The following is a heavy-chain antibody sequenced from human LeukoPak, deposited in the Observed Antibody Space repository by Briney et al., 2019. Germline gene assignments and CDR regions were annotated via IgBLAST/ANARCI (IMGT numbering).Heavy chain of an antibody. CDR3: AKARGSSVYEQFDY. CDR2: ISAYNGNT. V-gene: IGHV1-18*01. Sequence: ASVKVSCKASGYTFTSYGISWVRQAPGQGLEWMGWISAYNGNTNYAQKFQGRVTMTTDTSTSTAYMELRSLRSDDTAVYYCAKARGSSVYEQFDYWGQGTQVTVSP. CDR1: GYTFTSYG. D-gene: IGHD5/OR15-5a*01. J-gene: IGHJ4*02.